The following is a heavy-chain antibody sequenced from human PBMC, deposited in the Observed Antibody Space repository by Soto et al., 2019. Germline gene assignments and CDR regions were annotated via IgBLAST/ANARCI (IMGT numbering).Heavy chain of an antibody. V-gene: IGHV4-39*01. CDR1: GGSISSGSYY. Sequence: QLQLQESGPGLVKPSETLSLTCTVSGGSISSGSYYWGWIRQPPGKGLEWIGSINYSGSTYYNPSLKSRVTIFVDTSNNQFSLKLTSVTAADTAVYYCGRLAVTRTIDIWGQGTRVTVSS. J-gene: IGHJ4*02. CDR2: INYSGST. D-gene: IGHD4-17*01. CDR3: GRLAVTRTIDI.